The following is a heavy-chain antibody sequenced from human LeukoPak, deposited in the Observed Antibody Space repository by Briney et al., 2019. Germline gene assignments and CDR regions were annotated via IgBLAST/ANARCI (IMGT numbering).Heavy chain of an antibody. CDR1: GFTFSSYA. CDR3: ARPIAAVVGNWFDP. J-gene: IGHJ5*02. Sequence: PGRSLRLSCAASGFTFSSYAMHWVRQAPGKGLEWVAGISYDGSNKYYADSVKGRFTISRDNSKNTLYLQMNSLRAEDTAVYYCARPIAAVVGNWFDPWGQGTLVTVSS. V-gene: IGHV3-30-3*01. CDR2: ISYDGSNK. D-gene: IGHD6-13*01.